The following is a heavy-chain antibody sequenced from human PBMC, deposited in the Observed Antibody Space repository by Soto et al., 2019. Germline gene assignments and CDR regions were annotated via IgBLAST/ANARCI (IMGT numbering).Heavy chain of an antibody. V-gene: IGHV1-3*01. CDR2: INAGNGNT. CDR3: ARAVAVPADFDY. Sequence: AXVKVSCKASGYTFTGYSVHWVLQAPVQRLEWMGWINAGNGNTKYSQKFQGRVTITRDTSASTAYMELSSLRSEDTAVYYCARAVAVPADFDYWGQGTLVTVSS. D-gene: IGHD6-19*01. CDR1: GYTFTGYS. J-gene: IGHJ4*02.